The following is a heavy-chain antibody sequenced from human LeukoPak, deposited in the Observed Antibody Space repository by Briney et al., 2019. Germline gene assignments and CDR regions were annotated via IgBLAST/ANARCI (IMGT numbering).Heavy chain of an antibody. CDR1: GYSFTSYW. Sequence: GESLKISCKGSGYSFTSYWIGWVRQMPGKGLEWMGIIYPGDSDTRYSPSFQGQVTISADKSISTAYLQWSGLKASDTAMYYCARPPDCGGDCSEYYFDYWGQGTLVTVSS. D-gene: IGHD2-21*02. CDR3: ARPPDCGGDCSEYYFDY. CDR2: IYPGDSDT. J-gene: IGHJ4*02. V-gene: IGHV5-51*01.